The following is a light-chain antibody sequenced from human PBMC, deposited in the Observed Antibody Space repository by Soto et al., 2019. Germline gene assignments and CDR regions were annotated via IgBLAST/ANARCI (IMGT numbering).Light chain of an antibody. CDR3: QHYYNWPRT. J-gene: IGKJ5*01. Sequence: ETVLTQSPGTLSLSPGERAPLSCRASQGISNSFLAWYLQKPGQAPRLLFYGASTRATGLPARFSGSGSGTEFTLTISSLQAEDSAVYYCQHYYNWPRTFGQGTRLEIK. CDR1: QGISNS. CDR2: GAS. V-gene: IGKV3-15*01.